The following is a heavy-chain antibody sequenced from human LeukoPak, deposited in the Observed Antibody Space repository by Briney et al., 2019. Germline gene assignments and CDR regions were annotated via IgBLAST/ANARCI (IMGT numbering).Heavy chain of an antibody. CDR1: GGSFSGYY. CDR2: INHSGST. D-gene: IGHD3-22*01. J-gene: IGHJ4*02. V-gene: IGHV4-34*01. Sequence: SETLSLICAVYGGSFSGYYWSWIRQPPGKGLEWIGEINHSGSTNYNPSLKGRVTISVDTSKNQFSLKLSSVTAADTAVYYCARVFNGDYYDSSGYYRPRIFDYWGQGTLVTVSS. CDR3: ARVFNGDYYDSSGYYRPRIFDY.